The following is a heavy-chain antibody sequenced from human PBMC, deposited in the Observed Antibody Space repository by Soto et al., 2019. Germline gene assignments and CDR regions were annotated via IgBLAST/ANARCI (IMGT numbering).Heavy chain of an antibody. J-gene: IGHJ6*02. CDR2: FNPIFETA. CDR1: GGTFSSYA. V-gene: IGHV1-69*01. Sequence: QVQLVQSGAEVKKPGSSVKVSCKASGGTFSSYAISWVRQAPGQGLEWMGGFNPIFETANYAQKFQGRVTITADESTITAYMELSSLRSEDTAVYYCTRGISLIRGVIPPGYYDGMDVWGQGTTVAVSS. CDR3: TRGISLIRGVIPPGYYDGMDV. D-gene: IGHD3-10*01.